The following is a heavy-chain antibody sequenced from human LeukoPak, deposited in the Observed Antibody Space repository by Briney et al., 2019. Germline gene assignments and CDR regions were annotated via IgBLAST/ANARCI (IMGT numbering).Heavy chain of an antibody. CDR1: GFTFSNAW. J-gene: IGHJ4*02. Sequence: GGSLRLSCAASGFTFSNAWMSWVRQAPGKGLEWVAVISYDGSNKYYADSVKGRFTISRDNSKNTLYLQMNSLRAEDTAVYYCARGAPFDYWGQGTLVTVSS. CDR2: ISYDGSNK. V-gene: IGHV3-30*03. CDR3: ARGAPFDY.